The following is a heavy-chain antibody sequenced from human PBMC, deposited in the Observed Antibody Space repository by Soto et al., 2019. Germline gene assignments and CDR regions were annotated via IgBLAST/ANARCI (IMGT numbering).Heavy chain of an antibody. Sequence: GGSLRLSCAASGFTFSDYYMSWIRQAPGKGLEWVSYISSSGSTIYYADSVKGRFTISRDNAKNSLYLQMNSLRAEDTAVYYCARVPNYDFWNISRNYYYYYMDVWGKGTTVTVSS. CDR2: ISSSGSTI. D-gene: IGHD3-3*01. CDR3: ARVPNYDFWNISRNYYYYYMDV. V-gene: IGHV3-11*01. CDR1: GFTFSDYY. J-gene: IGHJ6*03.